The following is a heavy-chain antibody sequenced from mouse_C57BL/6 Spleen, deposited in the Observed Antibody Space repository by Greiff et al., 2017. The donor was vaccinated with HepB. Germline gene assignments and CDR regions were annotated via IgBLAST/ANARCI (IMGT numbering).Heavy chain of an antibody. CDR1: GYTFTSYW. V-gene: IGHV1-50*01. CDR3: ARRITTVVAPMDY. CDR2: IDPSDSYT. D-gene: IGHD1-1*01. Sequence: QVQLQQPGAELVKPGASVKLSCKASGYTFTSYWMQWVKQRPGQGLEWIGEIDPSDSYTNYNQKFKGKATLTVDTSSSTAYMQLSSLTSEDSAVYDCARRITTVVAPMDYWGQGTSVTVSS. J-gene: IGHJ4*01.